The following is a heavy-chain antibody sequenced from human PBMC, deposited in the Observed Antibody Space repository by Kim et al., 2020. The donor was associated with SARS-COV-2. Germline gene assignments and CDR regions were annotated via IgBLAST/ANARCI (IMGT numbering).Heavy chain of an antibody. Sequence: SETLSLTCTVSGGSISSSSYYWGWIRQPPGKGLEWIGSIYYSGSTYYNSSLKSRVTISVDTSKNQFSLKLSSVTAADTAVYYCARSFLWFGELLLPSWVSFYVDYWGQGPLVTVSS. V-gene: IGHV4-39*01. CDR3: ARSFLWFGELLLPSWVSFYVDY. CDR1: GGSISSSSYY. CDR2: IYYSGST. D-gene: IGHD3-10*01. J-gene: IGHJ4*02.